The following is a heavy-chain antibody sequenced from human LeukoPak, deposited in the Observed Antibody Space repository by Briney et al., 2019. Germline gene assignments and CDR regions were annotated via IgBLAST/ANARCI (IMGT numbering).Heavy chain of an antibody. Sequence: SQTLSLTCTVSGGSISSGGYYWSWIRQHPGEGLEWIGYIYYSGSTYYNPSLKSRVTISADTSKNQFSLKLSSVTAADTAVYYCARSLRQWLDHEFDPWGQGTLVTVSS. D-gene: IGHD6-19*01. CDR1: GGSISSGGYY. CDR2: IYYSGST. V-gene: IGHV4-31*03. CDR3: ARSLRQWLDHEFDP. J-gene: IGHJ5*02.